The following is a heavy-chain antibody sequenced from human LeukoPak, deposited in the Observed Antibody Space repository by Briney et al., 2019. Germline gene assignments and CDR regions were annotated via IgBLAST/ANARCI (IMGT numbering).Heavy chain of an antibody. Sequence: SETLSLTCAVYGGSLSGYYWSWIRQPPGKGLEWIGEINHSGSTNYNPSLKSRVTISVDTSKNQFSLKLSSVTAADTAVYYCAGRERTAAARVDPWGQGTLVTVSS. CDR1: GGSLSGYY. CDR2: INHSGST. CDR3: AGRERTAAARVDP. V-gene: IGHV4-34*01. J-gene: IGHJ5*02. D-gene: IGHD6-13*01.